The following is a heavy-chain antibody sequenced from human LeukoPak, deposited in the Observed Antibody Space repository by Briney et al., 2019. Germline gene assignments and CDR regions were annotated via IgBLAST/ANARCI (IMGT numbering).Heavy chain of an antibody. Sequence: ASVKVSCKASGYTFTSYGISWVRQAPGQGLEWMGWISAYNGNTNYAQKLQGRVTMTTDTSTSTAYMELRSLRSDDTAVYYCARSSTSTTPPRRCCYGAFDIWGQGTMVTVSS. J-gene: IGHJ3*02. V-gene: IGHV1-18*01. CDR2: ISAYNGNT. CDR3: ARSSTSTTPPRRCCYGAFDI. CDR1: GYTFTSYG. D-gene: IGHD2-2*01.